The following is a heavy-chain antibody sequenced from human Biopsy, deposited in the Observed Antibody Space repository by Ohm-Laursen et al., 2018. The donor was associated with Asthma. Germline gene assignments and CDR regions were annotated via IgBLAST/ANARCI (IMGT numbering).Heavy chain of an antibody. V-gene: IGHV3-23*01. CDR1: GFTFSNYA. CDR3: ARGDTGGWSQYYFDY. CDR2: ITGSGGFT. Sequence: SLRLSCTAAGFTFSNYAMSWVRQAPGKGLEWVSSITGSGGFTYYADSVKGRFTISRDKSENTLYLQMNSLTDEDTAVYHCARGDTGGWSQYYFDYWGQGTLVTVSS. J-gene: IGHJ4*02. D-gene: IGHD2-8*02.